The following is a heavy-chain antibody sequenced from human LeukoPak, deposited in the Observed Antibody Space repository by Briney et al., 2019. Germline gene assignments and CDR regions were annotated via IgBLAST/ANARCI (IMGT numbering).Heavy chain of an antibody. D-gene: IGHD3-22*01. CDR2: IRYDGSNK. CDR1: GFTFSRYG. CDR3: AKDVENYYDSSGCDY. Sequence: PGGSLRLSCAASGFTFSRYGMSWVRQAPGKGLEWVAFIRYDGSNKYYADSVKGRFTISRDNSKNTLYLQMNSLRAEDTAVYYCAKDVENYYDSSGCDYWGQGTLVTVSS. V-gene: IGHV3-30*02. J-gene: IGHJ4*02.